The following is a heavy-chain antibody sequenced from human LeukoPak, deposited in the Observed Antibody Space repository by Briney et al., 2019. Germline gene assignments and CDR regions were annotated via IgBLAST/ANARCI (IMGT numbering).Heavy chain of an antibody. CDR3: ASTAVAGPWALS. J-gene: IGHJ5*02. Sequence: ASVKLSCKASGYTFTGYYMHWVRQAPGQGLEWLGWINPNSGGTNYAQKVQGRVTMTRDTSISTAYMELSRLRSDDTAVYYCASTAVAGPWALSWGQGTLVTVSS. CDR2: INPNSGGT. V-gene: IGHV1-2*02. CDR1: GYTFTGYY. D-gene: IGHD6-19*01.